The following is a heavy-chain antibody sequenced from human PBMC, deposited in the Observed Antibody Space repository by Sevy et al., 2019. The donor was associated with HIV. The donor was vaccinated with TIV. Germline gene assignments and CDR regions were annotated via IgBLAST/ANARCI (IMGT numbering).Heavy chain of an antibody. J-gene: IGHJ6*02. CDR3: AKDAYYYNSSGYSLSQWYYGMDV. CDR2: ISGSGGGT. D-gene: IGHD3-22*01. Sequence: GSLRLSWAASGFPFSNYAMSWGRQAPGEGLEWVSVISGSGGGTYYADSVKGRFTISRDNSKNTLYLQMNSLRAGDSAVYYCAKDAYYYNSSGYSLSQWYYGMDVWGQGTTVTVSS. CDR1: GFPFSNYA. V-gene: IGHV3-23*01.